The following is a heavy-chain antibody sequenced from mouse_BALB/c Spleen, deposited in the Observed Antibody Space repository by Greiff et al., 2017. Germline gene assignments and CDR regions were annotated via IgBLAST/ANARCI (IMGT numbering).Heavy chain of an antibody. CDR1: GFTFSSYA. D-gene: IGHD1-1*01. CDR2: ISSGGSYT. J-gene: IGHJ4*01. CDR3: ARDSSVAMDY. V-gene: IGHV5-9-4*01. Sequence: EVQLVESGGGLVKPGGSLKLSCAASGFTFSSYAMSWVRQSPEKRLEWVAEISSGGSYTYYPDTVTGRFTISRDNAKNTLYLEMSSLRSEDTAMYYCARDSSVAMDYWGEGTSDTVSS.